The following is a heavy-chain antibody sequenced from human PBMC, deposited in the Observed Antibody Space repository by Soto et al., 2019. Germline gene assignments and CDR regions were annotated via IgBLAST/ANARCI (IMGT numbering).Heavy chain of an antibody. CDR1: GFTFSSYA. Sequence: GGSLRLSCSASGFTFSSYAMHWVRQAPGKGLEYVSAISSNGGSTYYADSVKGRFTISRDNSKNTLYLQMSSLRAEDTAVYYCVKAPNGSPYGMDVWGQGTTVTVSS. J-gene: IGHJ6*02. CDR3: VKAPNGSPYGMDV. D-gene: IGHD6-25*01. V-gene: IGHV3-64D*08. CDR2: ISSNGGST.